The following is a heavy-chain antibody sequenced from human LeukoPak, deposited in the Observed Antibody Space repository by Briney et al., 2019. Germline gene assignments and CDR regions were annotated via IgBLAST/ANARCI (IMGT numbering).Heavy chain of an antibody. J-gene: IGHJ4*02. CDR3: ARGVVPAANVDFGFDY. CDR1: GFTFSSYE. V-gene: IGHV3-48*03. CDR2: ISSSGSTI. D-gene: IGHD2-2*01. Sequence: GGSLRLSCVDSGFTFSSYEMNWVRQAPGKGLEWVSYISSSGSTIYYADSVKGRFTISRDNAKNSLYLQMNSLRTEDTAVYYCARGVVPAANVDFGFDYWGQGTLVTVSS.